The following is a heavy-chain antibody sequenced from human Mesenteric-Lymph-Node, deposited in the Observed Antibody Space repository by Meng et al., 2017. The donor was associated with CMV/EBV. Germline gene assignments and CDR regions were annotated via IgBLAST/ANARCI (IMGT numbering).Heavy chain of an antibody. J-gene: IGHJ6*02. CDR1: GYTFTGYY. Sequence: ASVKVSCKASGYTFTGYYISWVRQAPGQGLEWVGWINPNNGGTNYAQRFQGRVTLTRDTSISTAYMELSRLRSDDTAVYYCAREIIAAAGYYYYGMDVWGQGTTVTVSS. V-gene: IGHV1-2*02. CDR3: AREIIAAAGYYYYGMDV. CDR2: INPNNGGT. D-gene: IGHD6-13*01.